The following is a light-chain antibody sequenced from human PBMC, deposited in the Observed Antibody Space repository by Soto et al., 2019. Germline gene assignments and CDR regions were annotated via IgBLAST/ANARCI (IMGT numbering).Light chain of an antibody. CDR3: QHYNSYPWT. CDR2: KAS. CDR1: QSISTW. V-gene: IGKV1-5*03. Sequence: DIPMTQSPSTLSASVGDRVTITCRASQSISTWLAWYQQKPGRAPKLLIYKASSLQSGVSSRFSGSGSGTEFTLTISSLQPDDFATYYCQHYNSYPWTFGQGTQVEIK. J-gene: IGKJ1*01.